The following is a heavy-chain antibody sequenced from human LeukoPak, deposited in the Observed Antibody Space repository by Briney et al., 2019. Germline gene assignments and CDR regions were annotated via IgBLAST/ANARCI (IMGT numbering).Heavy chain of an antibody. V-gene: IGHV3-53*01. CDR1: GFTVSSNY. Sequence: GGSLRLSCAASGFTVSSNYMSWVHQAPGKGLEWVSVIYSGGSTYYADSVKGRFTISRDNSKNTLYLQMNSLRAEDTAVYYCARGPTGDGYYYYGMDVWGQGTTVTVSS. CDR2: IYSGGST. CDR3: ARGPTGDGYYYYGMDV. J-gene: IGHJ6*02. D-gene: IGHD7-27*01.